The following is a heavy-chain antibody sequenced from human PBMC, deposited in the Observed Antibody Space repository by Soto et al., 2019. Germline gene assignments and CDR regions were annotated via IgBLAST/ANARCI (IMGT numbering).Heavy chain of an antibody. V-gene: IGHV1-8*01. CDR3: ARAPPYYDFWSGYYIRGVGSHYGMDV. CDR2: MNPNSGNT. J-gene: IGHJ6*02. CDR1: GYTFTSYD. Sequence: ASVKVSCKASGYTFTSYDINWVRQATGQGLEWMGWMNPNSGNTGYAQKFQGRVTMTRNTSISTAYMELSSLRPEDTAVYYCARAPPYYDFWSGYYIRGVGSHYGMDVWGQGTTVTVSS. D-gene: IGHD3-3*01.